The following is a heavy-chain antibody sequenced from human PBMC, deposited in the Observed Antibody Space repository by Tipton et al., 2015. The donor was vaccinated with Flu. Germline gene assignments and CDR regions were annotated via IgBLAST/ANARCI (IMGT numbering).Heavy chain of an antibody. CDR2: IYTYGSA. D-gene: IGHD4-17*01. Sequence: TLSLTCTVSGDSISRGSYYYNWIRQPAGEGLEWIGHIYTYGSAFYSPTLKSRVTMSVDTSRNQFSLRLSSVTAADTAVYFCGRGAGGDYGRDWGQGTLVTVSS. CDR3: GRGAGGDYGRD. V-gene: IGHV4-61*09. CDR1: GDSISRGSYY. J-gene: IGHJ4*02.